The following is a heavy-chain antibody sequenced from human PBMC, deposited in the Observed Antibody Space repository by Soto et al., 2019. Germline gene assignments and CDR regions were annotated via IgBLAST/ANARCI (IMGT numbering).Heavy chain of an antibody. CDR3: ARDTPGSGYAIDY. V-gene: IGHV3-33*01. Sequence: QVQLVESGGGVVQPGRSLRLSCAASGFTFSSYGMHWVRQATGKGLDWVAGIWYDGSETYHADSVKGRFTISRDNSNNTLYMQMNCLRADYTDVYYCARDTPGSGYAIDYWGQGTRVTFPS. CDR2: IWYDGSET. CDR1: GFTFSSYG. D-gene: IGHD5-12*01. J-gene: IGHJ4*02.